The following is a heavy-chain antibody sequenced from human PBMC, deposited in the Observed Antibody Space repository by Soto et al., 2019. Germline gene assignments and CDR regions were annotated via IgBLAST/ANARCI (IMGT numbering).Heavy chain of an antibody. J-gene: IGHJ6*02. V-gene: IGHV1-69*01. CDR1: GGTFSSYA. Sequence: QVQLVQSGAEVKKPGSSVKVSCKASGGTFSSYAISWVRQAPGQGLEWMGGSIPIFGTANYAQKFQGRVTITADESTSTAYMELSSLRSEDTAVYYCARDLTRYCSGGSCYSGNYYGMDVWGQGTTVTVSS. CDR3: ARDLTRYCSGGSCYSGNYYGMDV. D-gene: IGHD2-15*01. CDR2: SIPIFGTA.